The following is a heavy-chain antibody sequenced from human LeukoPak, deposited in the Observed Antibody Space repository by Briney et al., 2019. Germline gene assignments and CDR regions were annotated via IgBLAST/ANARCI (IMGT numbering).Heavy chain of an antibody. CDR3: ARDRVTVIVGRYWYFDL. V-gene: IGHV1-18*01. D-gene: IGHD3-22*01. CDR2: ISAYNGNT. CDR1: GYTFTSYG. Sequence: RASVKVSCKASGYTFTSYGISWVRQAPGQGLEWMGWISAYNGNTNYAQKLQGRVTMTTDTSTSTAYMELRSLRSDDTAVYCCARDRVTVIVGRYWYFDLWGRGTLVTVSS. J-gene: IGHJ2*01.